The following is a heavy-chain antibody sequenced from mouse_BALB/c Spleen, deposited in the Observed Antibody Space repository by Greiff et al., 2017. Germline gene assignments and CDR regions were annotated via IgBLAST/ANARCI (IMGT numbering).Heavy chain of an antibody. CDR3: ARRGVPYAMDY. V-gene: IGHV14-3*02. D-gene: IGHD2-14*01. CDR2: IDPANGNT. CDR1: GFNIKDTY. J-gene: IGHJ4*01. Sequence: VQLQQSGAELVKPGASVKLSCTASGFNIKDTYMHWVKQRPEQGLEWIGRIDPANGNTKYDPKFQGKATITADTSSNTAYLQLSSLTSEDTAVYYFARRGVPYAMDYWGQGTSVTVSS.